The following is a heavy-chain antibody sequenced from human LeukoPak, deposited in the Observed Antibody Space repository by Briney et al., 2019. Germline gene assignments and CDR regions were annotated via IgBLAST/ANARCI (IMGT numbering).Heavy chain of an antibody. CDR2: AYYSGST. D-gene: IGHD6-19*01. CDR1: DGSISNYY. J-gene: IGHJ5*02. Sequence: PSETLSLTCSVFDGSISNYYWSWIRQPPGKGLEWIGYAYYSGSTTYNPSLESRVTISVDTSKNQFSLKLTAVTAADTAVYYYARNSAVATSRSWFDPWGQGTLVTVSS. V-gene: IGHV4-59*08. CDR3: ARNSAVATSRSWFDP.